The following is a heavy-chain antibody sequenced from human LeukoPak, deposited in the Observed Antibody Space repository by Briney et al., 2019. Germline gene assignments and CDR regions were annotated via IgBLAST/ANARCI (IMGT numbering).Heavy chain of an antibody. CDR3: AGKPIARSSWYTVYYYGMDV. Sequence: ASVKVPCKASGGTFSSYAISWVRQAPGQGLEWMGGIIPIFGTANYAQKFQGRVTITADESTSTAYMELSSLRSEDTAVYYCAGKPIARSSWYTVYYYGMDVWGQGTTVTVSS. CDR1: GGTFSSYA. CDR2: IIPIFGTA. D-gene: IGHD6-13*01. V-gene: IGHV1-69*13. J-gene: IGHJ6*02.